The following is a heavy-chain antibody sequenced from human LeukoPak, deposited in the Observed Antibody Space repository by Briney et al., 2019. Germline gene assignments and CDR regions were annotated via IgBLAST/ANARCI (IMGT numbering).Heavy chain of an antibody. CDR3: ARDSYDQVATITWGWYFDY. D-gene: IGHD5-12*01. CDR2: IIPIFGTA. V-gene: IGHV1-69*01. J-gene: IGHJ4*02. CDR1: VDTFSSYA. Sequence: RAAVKVSCKASVDTFSSYAISWVRQAPGQGLEWRGGIIPIFGTANYAQKFQGRATITADESTSAANMELSCLRYEDTAVYYCARDSYDQVATITWGWYFDYWGQGTLVTVSS.